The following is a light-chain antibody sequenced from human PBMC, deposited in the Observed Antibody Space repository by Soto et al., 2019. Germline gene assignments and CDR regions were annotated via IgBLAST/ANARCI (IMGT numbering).Light chain of an antibody. CDR2: EVT. CDR3: SSYTTSNTLYV. J-gene: IGLJ1*01. CDR1: SSDVGSYNF. Sequence: QSVLTQPASVSGSPGQPITISCTGTSSDVGSYNFVSWYQQHPGKAPKLMIYEVTTRPSGVSNRFSGSKSGNTASLTISGLQAEDEADYYCSSYTTSNTLYVFGTGIKVTLL. V-gene: IGLV2-14*01.